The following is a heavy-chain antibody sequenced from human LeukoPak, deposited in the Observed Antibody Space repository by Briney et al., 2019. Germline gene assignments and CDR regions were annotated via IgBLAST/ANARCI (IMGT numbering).Heavy chain of an antibody. CDR2: FDPEDGET. CDR3: ATDPRWDTAMVFRGCKNWFDP. D-gene: IGHD5-18*01. J-gene: IGHJ5*02. CDR1: VYTLTELS. Sequence: ASVKVSCKVSVYTLTELSMHWVRQAPGKGLEWMGGFDPEDGETIYAQKFQGRVTMTEDTSTDTAYMELSSLRSEDTAVYYCATDPRWDTAMVFRGCKNWFDPWGQGTLVTVSS. V-gene: IGHV1-24*01.